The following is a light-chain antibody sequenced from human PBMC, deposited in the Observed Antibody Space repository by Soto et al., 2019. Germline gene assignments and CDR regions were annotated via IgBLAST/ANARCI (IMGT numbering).Light chain of an antibody. CDR3: ATWDDSLHGVV. CDR1: SSNIGTYA. Sequence: QSVLTQPPSASRTPGQRVTISCSGSSSNIGTYAVNWYQQLPGSAPKLLIYSDNRRPSGVPDRISGSKSGTSASLAISGLQSADEADYYCATWDDSLHGVVFGGGTKLTVL. J-gene: IGLJ2*01. V-gene: IGLV1-44*01. CDR2: SDN.